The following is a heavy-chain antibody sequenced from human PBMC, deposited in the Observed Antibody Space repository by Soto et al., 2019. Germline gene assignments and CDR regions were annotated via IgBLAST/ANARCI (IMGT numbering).Heavy chain of an antibody. CDR3: ARDGLRRYSSSWYPRAYYYGMDV. V-gene: IGHV3-13*05. D-gene: IGHD6-13*01. Sequence: GGSLRLSCAASGFTFSSYDMHWVRQATGKGLEWVSAIGTAGDPYYPGSVKGRFTISRENAKNSLYLQMNSLRAEDTAVYYCARDGLRRYSSSWYPRAYYYGMDVWGQGTTVTVSS. CDR1: GFTFSSYD. CDR2: IGTAGDP. J-gene: IGHJ6*02.